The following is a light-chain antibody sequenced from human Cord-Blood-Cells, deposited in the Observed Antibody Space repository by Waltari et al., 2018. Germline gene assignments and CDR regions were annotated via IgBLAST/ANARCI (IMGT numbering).Light chain of an antibody. V-gene: IGLV2-14*01. J-gene: IGLJ3*02. CDR2: DVS. Sequence: QSALTQPASVSGSPGQSITISCTGTSSDVGGSNYVSWYQQHPGKAPKLMIYDVSKRPSGVSNRSSGSKSGNTASLTISGLQAEDEADYYCSSYTSSSTWVFGGGTKLTVL. CDR1: SSDVGGSNY. CDR3: SSYTSSSTWV.